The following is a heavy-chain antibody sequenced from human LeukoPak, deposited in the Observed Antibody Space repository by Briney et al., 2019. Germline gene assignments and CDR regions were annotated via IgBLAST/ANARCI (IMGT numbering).Heavy chain of an antibody. D-gene: IGHD6-13*01. CDR2: IYSGGST. CDR1: GFTVSSNY. Sequence: GGSLRLSCAASGFTVSSNYMSWVRHAPGKGLEWVSVIYSGGSTYYADSVKGRFTISRDNSKNTLYLQMNSLRAEDTAVYYCARGQGAAAGDYWGQGTLVTVSS. V-gene: IGHV3-66*01. J-gene: IGHJ4*02. CDR3: ARGQGAAAGDY.